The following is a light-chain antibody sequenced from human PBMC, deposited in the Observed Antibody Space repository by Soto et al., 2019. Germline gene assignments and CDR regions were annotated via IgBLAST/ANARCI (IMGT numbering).Light chain of an antibody. CDR1: HPININ. J-gene: IGKJ4*01. Sequence: DIQMTQSPSSLSASVGDRVTITCRASHPININLVWFQQKPGKAPKSLIYDATHLHSGVPSRFSGSGGGTDFTLTIGSLQPEDVATYYCQHYQRYPPSFGGGTKLEIK. V-gene: IGKV1-16*01. CDR2: DAT. CDR3: QHYQRYPPS.